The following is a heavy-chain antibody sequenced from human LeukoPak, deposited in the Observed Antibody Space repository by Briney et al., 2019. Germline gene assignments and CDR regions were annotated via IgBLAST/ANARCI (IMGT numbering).Heavy chain of an antibody. CDR3: CRAPYNNYVNLDY. V-gene: IGHV3-49*04. J-gene: IGHJ4*01. D-gene: IGHD4-11*01. CDR1: GFTFGDYA. CDR2: IRSKAFAGTT. Sequence: GGSLILSCTASGFTFGDYAMSWVRQAPGKGLEWLGFIRSKAFAGTTEYAASVKGRFTISRDDSISIAYLQMNSLKTEDSAVYYCCRAPYNNYVNLDYWGQEPWSPSPQ.